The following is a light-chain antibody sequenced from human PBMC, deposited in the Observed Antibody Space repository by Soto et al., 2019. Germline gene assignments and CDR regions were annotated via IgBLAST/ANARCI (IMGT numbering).Light chain of an antibody. J-gene: IGLJ1*01. Sequence: QSVLTQPPSASGTPGQRLSIFCSGSSSNIGGNTVNWYQQVPGTAPKLLIYSEDQRPSGVPDRFSGSKSATSASLAISGLQSEDEADYYCAAWDDSMNGYVFGTATKVTVL. CDR1: SSNIGGNT. CDR2: SED. CDR3: AAWDDSMNGYV. V-gene: IGLV1-44*01.